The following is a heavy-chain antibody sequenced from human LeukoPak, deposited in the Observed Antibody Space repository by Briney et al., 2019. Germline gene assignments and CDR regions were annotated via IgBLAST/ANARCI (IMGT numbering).Heavy chain of an antibody. V-gene: IGHV4-34*01. Sequence: SETLSLTCAVYGGSFSGYIWGWIRQPPGKGLEWIAEINHSGSTTYSPSLKSRVTISVDTSKNQFSLKLSSVTAADTAVYYCARGTAIFGVVIRYNWFDPWGQGTLVTVSS. CDR3: ARGTAIFGVVIRYNWFDP. D-gene: IGHD3-3*01. CDR2: INHSGST. J-gene: IGHJ5*02. CDR1: GGSFSGYI.